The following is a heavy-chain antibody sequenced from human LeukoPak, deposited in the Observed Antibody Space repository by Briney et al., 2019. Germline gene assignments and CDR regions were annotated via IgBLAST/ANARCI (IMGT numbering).Heavy chain of an antibody. CDR2: IKSKTDGGTT. CDR1: GFTFSNAW. CDR3: TTAHYGSGHVDY. D-gene: IGHD3-10*01. J-gene: IGHJ4*02. Sequence: GGSLRLSCAASGFTFSNAWMSWVRQAPGKGLEWVGRIKSKTDGGTTDYAAPVKGRFTISRDDSKNTLYLQMNSLKTEDTAVYYCTTAHYGSGHVDYWGQGTLVTVSS. V-gene: IGHV3-15*01.